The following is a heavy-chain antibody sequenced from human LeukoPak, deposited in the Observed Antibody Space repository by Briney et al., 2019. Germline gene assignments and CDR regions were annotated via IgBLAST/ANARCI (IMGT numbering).Heavy chain of an antibody. CDR3: ARAHPYLGYCSSTSCYGRCYFDY. J-gene: IGHJ4*02. Sequence: SETLSLTCAVSGGSISSSNWWSWVRQPPGKGLEWIGEIYHSGSTYYNPSLKSRVTISVDRSKNQFSLKLSSVTAADTAVYYCARAHPYLGYCSSTSCYGRCYFDYWGQGTLVTVSS. CDR1: GGSISSSNW. V-gene: IGHV4-4*02. D-gene: IGHD2-2*01. CDR2: IYHSGST.